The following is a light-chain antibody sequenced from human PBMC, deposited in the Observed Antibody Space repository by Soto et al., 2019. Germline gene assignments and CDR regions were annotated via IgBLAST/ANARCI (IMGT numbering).Light chain of an antibody. J-gene: IGLJ1*01. CDR3: SSYTNSSTYV. Sequence: QSVLTQPPSVSGSPGQSVPISCTGTSSDVGSYNRVSWYQQPPGTAPKLMIYDVNNRPSGVPDRFSGSKSGNTASLTISGLQAEDEADYYCSSYTNSSTYVFGTGTKVTVL. CDR2: DVN. V-gene: IGLV2-18*02. CDR1: SSDVGSYNR.